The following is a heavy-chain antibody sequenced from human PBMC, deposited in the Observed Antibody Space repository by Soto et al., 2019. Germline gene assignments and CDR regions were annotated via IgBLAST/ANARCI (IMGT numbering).Heavy chain of an antibody. CDR3: ARDNGMAGSFDP. J-gene: IGHJ5*02. CDR1: GFTFSAYS. CDR2: ITGSSATI. D-gene: IGHD2-8*01. V-gene: IGHV3-48*02. Sequence: EMQLVESGGGLVQPGESLRLSCAASGFTFSAYSMNWVRQAPGKGLEWISYITGSSATIYYADSVKGRFTISRDNAKNSLYLQMNSLSDEDTAIYFCARDNGMAGSFDPWGQGTLVTVSS.